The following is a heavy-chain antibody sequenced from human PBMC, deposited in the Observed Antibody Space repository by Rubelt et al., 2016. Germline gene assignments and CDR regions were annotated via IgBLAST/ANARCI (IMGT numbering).Heavy chain of an antibody. D-gene: IGHD3-22*01. CDR2: INHSGST. CDR3: ARGYRESTMRRFRAFDI. V-gene: IGHV4-34*01. J-gene: IGHJ3*02. CDR1: GGSFSGYY. Sequence: QVQLQQWGAGLLKPSETLSLTCAVYGGSFSGYYWSWIRQPPGKGLEWIGEINHSGSTNYTPSLKSRVTISVDTSKNQFSLKPSSVTAADTAVYYCARGYRESTMRRFRAFDIWGQGTMVTVSS.